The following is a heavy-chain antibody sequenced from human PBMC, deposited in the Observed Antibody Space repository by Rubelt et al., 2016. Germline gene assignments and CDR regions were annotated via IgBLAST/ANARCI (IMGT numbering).Heavy chain of an antibody. Sequence: QLQQGGARILKPSETLSLTCDLHGASFGDYYWAWIRQSPHKGLEWIGEVNSDGHTNYSPSFEGRVNLFVDTSKSQFVLRWTSGTAADTATYYCARDSLTQLKGVPLDSWGQGTPVSVSS. V-gene: IGHV4-34*02. J-gene: IGHJ4*02. CDR2: VNSDGHT. D-gene: IGHD1-1*01. CDR1: GASFGDYY. CDR3: ARDSLTQLKGVPLDS.